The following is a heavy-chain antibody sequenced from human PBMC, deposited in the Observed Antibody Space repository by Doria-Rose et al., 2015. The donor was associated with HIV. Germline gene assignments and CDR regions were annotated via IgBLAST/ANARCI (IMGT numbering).Heavy chain of an antibody. J-gene: IGHJ4*02. V-gene: IGHV2-26*01. CDR2: IFSNDER. D-gene: IGHD6-13*01. CDR3: ARIKSSRWYHKYYFDF. Sequence: QITLKESGPVLVKPTETLTLTCTVSGVSLSSPGMGVSWIRQPPGKALEWLANIFSNDERSYQTSLKSRLTISRGTSNSQVVFTMTDMDPVDTATYYCARIKSSRWYHKYYFDFWGQGTLVIVSA. CDR1: GVSLSSPGMG.